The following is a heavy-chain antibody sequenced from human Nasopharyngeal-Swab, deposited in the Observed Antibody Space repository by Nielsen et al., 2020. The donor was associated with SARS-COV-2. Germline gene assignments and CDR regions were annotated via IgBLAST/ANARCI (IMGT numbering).Heavy chain of an antibody. J-gene: IGHJ5*01. V-gene: IGHV4-34*01. CDR1: GGSFTDYY. D-gene: IGHD3-22*01. CDR3: ARGLVDVNMMLVVIGFSYWLDS. Sequence: GSLRLSCAVYGGSFTDYYWTWIRQPPGKGLEWIGEINHRGSTNYNPSLKSRVTISADTFKNQFSLNLSSVTAADTAVYYCARGLVDVNMMLVVIGFSYWLDSWGQGTLVTVSS. CDR2: INHRGST.